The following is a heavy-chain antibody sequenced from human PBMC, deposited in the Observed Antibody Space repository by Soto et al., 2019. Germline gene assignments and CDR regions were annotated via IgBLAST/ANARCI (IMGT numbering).Heavy chain of an antibody. V-gene: IGHV4-59*01. J-gene: IGHJ4*02. D-gene: IGHD1-26*01. Sequence: QVQLQESGPGLVKPSETLSLTCTVDSISTYYWNWIRQSPGKGLEWIGYIYYMGRTNYNPSLRSRXXMXIXXDRNQFSLKLRSVTAADTAVYYWARDPVGVTHFDYWGQGALVTVSS. CDR1: DSISTYY. CDR3: ARDPVGVTHFDY. CDR2: IYYMGRT.